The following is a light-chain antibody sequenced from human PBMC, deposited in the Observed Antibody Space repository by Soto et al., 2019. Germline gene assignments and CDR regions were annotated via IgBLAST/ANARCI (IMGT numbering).Light chain of an antibody. J-gene: IGLJ1*01. V-gene: IGLV2-8*01. CDR3: TAKADNGKHV. Sequence: QSALTQPPSASGSPGQSVTISCTGNSNDVGHSSFISWYQQHPGKGPKLIIYEVSKRPSGVPDRFSGSQSGNTASLSVSGLQDEDEADYFCTAKADNGKHVFGTGTKLTVL. CDR2: EVS. CDR1: SNDVGHSSF.